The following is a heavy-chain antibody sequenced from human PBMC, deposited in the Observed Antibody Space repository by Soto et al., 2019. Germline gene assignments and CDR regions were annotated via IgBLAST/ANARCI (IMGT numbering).Heavy chain of an antibody. J-gene: IGHJ6*02. Sequence: GGSLRLSCAASGFPLSTYGMTWVRQAPGKGLEWVSAITGTGGNTYYVDSVKGRFTSSRDNSKNMLYLQMNSLRVEDTAVCYCARIRGYWYGLDVWGQGTTVTVSS. V-gene: IGHV3-23*01. CDR2: ITGTGGNT. CDR3: ARIRGYWYGLDV. CDR1: GFPLSTYG.